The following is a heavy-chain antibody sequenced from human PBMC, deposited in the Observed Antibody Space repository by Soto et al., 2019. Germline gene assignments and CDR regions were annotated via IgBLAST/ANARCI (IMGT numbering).Heavy chain of an antibody. V-gene: IGHV1-69*13. CDR1: GNTFTSHG. D-gene: IGHD2-2*01. CDR2: IIPFFDTA. CDR3: ARHDCISSSCYYYYYYVMDV. J-gene: IGHJ6*02. Sequence: ASVKVSWKASGNTFTSHGISWGRPAPGQRLEWMGGIIPFFDTANYAQQFQGRVTITADESTSTAYMELSSPRSEDTAVYYCARHDCISSSCYYYYYYVMDVWGQGTTVTVSS.